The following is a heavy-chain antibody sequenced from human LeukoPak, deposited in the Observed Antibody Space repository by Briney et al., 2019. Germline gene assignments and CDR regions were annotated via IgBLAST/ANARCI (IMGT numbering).Heavy chain of an antibody. V-gene: IGHV4-39*07. CDR2: IYYSGST. Sequence: SETLSLTCTVSGGSISSSSYYWGWIRQPPGKGLEWIGSIYYSGSTYYNPSLKSRVTISVDTSKNQFSLKLSSVTAADTAVYYCASTLRLGELSLSYWGQGTLVTVSS. CDR1: GGSISSSSYY. J-gene: IGHJ4*02. CDR3: ASTLRLGELSLSY. D-gene: IGHD3-16*02.